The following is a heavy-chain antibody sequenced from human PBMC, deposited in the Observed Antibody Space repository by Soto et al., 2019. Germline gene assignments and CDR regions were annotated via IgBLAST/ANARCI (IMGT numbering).Heavy chain of an antibody. CDR2: IGTQHDA. Sequence: EVQLVESGGGLVQPGGSLRLSCAASGFTFSTYDMHWVRQAPGKGLEWVSAIGTQHDAYYPDSVKGRFTTSRENAKNSLYLQMKSLRAGDRGVYFCARQASYWHGGGGWFDPWGQGTLVTVSS. V-gene: IGHV3-13*01. CDR1: GFTFSTYD. D-gene: IGHD2-8*02. CDR3: ARQASYWHGGGGWFDP. J-gene: IGHJ5*02.